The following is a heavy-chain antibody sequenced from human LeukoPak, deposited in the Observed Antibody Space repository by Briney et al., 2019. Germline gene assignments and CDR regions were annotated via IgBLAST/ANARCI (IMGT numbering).Heavy chain of an antibody. J-gene: IGHJ5*02. CDR1: GYTFTGYY. CDR3: ARAGYSSGWYDP. D-gene: IGHD6-19*01. CDR2: INPNSGGA. Sequence: ASVKVSCKASGYTFTGYYMHWVRQAPGQGLEWMGWINPNSGGANYAQKFQGRVTMTRDASISTAYMELSRLRSDDTAVYYCARAGYSSGWYDPWGQGTLVTVSS. V-gene: IGHV1-2*02.